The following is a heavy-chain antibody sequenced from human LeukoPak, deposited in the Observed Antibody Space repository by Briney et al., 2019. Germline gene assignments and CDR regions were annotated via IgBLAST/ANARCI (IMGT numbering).Heavy chain of an antibody. CDR3: ANQWLASWEYYFDY. CDR2: INPNSGGT. Sequence: ASVKVSCKASGYTFTGYYMHWVRQAPGQGLEWMGWINPNSGGTNYAQKFQGRVTMTRDTSISTAYMELSRLRSDDTAVYYCANQWLASWEYYFDYWGQGTLVTVSS. J-gene: IGHJ4*02. CDR1: GYTFTGYY. D-gene: IGHD6-19*01. V-gene: IGHV1-2*02.